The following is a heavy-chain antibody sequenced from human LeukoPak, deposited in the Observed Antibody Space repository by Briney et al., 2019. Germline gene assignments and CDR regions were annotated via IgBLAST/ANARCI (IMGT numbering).Heavy chain of an antibody. Sequence: GGSLRLSCAASGFTFSDYYMSWIRQAPGKGLEWVSYISSSGSTIYYADSVKGRFTISRDNAKNSLYLQMNSLRAEDTAVYYCARDRLSYYYDSSGPDYFDYWGQGTLVTVSS. D-gene: IGHD3-22*01. CDR3: ARDRLSYYYDSSGPDYFDY. V-gene: IGHV3-11*04. J-gene: IGHJ4*02. CDR1: GFTFSDYY. CDR2: ISSSGSTI.